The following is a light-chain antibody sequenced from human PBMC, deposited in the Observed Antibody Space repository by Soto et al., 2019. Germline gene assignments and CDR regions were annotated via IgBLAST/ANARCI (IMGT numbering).Light chain of an antibody. V-gene: IGKV1-12*01. Sequence: DIQMTHSPSSLSASVGDRVTITCRASQDLDRWLAWYQQKPGEAPKVLIFAASSLQSGLPSRFSGGGSGTDFSLTISSLQPEDFATYYCTQSRSFLQTSGGGNKVDIX. J-gene: IGKJ4*01. CDR3: TQSRSFLQT. CDR2: AAS. CDR1: QDLDRW.